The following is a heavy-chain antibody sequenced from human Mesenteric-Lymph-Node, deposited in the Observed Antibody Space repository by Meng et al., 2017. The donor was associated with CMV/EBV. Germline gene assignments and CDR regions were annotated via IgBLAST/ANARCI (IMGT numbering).Heavy chain of an antibody. V-gene: IGHV4-34*01. J-gene: IGHJ4*02. CDR2: INHSGRT. CDR1: GWSFRGYY. CDR3: AKGPPHSY. Sequence: LYLTCVVYGWSFRGYYWSWIRQSPGKGLEWIGEINHSGRTDYNPSLQGRVTMSVDPSKNQFSLKLTSVTDADTAVYYCAKGPPHSYWGQGTLVTVSS.